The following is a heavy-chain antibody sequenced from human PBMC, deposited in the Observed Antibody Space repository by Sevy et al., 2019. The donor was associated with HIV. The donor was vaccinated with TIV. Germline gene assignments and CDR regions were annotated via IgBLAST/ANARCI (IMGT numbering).Heavy chain of an antibody. CDR1: GFTFSGSA. Sequence: GGSLRLSCAASGFTFSGSAMHWVRQASGKGLEWVGRIRSKANSYATAYAASGKGRFTISRDDSKHTAYLQMNSLKTEDTAVYYCTRHHLLTMIVVAVEDWGQGTLVTVSS. D-gene: IGHD3-22*01. J-gene: IGHJ4*02. CDR3: TRHHLLTMIVVAVED. CDR2: IRSKANSYAT. V-gene: IGHV3-73*01.